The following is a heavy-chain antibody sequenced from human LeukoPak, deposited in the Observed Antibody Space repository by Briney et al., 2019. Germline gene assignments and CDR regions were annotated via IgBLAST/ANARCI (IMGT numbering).Heavy chain of an antibody. CDR1: GGSISSSSYY. CDR2: IYYSGST. V-gene: IGHV4-39*01. J-gene: IGHJ4*02. Sequence: SWETLSLTCTVSGGSISSSSYYWGWIRQPPGKGLEWIGSIYYSGSTYYNPSLKSRVTISVDTSKNQFSLKLSSVTAADTAVYYCARSGPRGGATYFDYWGQGTLVTVSS. D-gene: IGHD5-24*01. CDR3: ARSGPRGGATYFDY.